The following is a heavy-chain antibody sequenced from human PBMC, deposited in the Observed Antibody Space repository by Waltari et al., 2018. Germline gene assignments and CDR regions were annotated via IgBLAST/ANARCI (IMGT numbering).Heavy chain of an antibody. V-gene: IGHV3-72*01. D-gene: IGHD2-15*01. Sequence: EVQLVESGGGLVQPGGSLRLSCAASGFTFSDHYMDWVRQAPGKGLEWVGRIRNKANSYTTEDAASVKGRFTISRDDSKNSLFLQMNSLQTEDSAVFYCARGFCSGGTCYSGDYWGQGTLVTVSS. CDR3: ARGFCSGGTCYSGDY. J-gene: IGHJ4*02. CDR2: IRNKANSYTT. CDR1: GFTFSDHY.